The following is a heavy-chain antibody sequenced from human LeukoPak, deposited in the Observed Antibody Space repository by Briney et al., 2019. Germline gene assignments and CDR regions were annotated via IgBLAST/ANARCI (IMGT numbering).Heavy chain of an antibody. CDR2: INPNSGVT. J-gene: IGHJ4*02. Sequence: VASVKVSCNASGYTFTDDYVHWVRQAPGQGLEWMGWINPNSGVTNYAQKFQGRVTMTRDMSISTAYMELSRLRSDDTAVYYCARSPDILTGENFDYWGQGTLVTVSS. V-gene: IGHV1-2*02. D-gene: IGHD3-9*01. CDR3: ARSPDILTGENFDY. CDR1: GYTFTDDY.